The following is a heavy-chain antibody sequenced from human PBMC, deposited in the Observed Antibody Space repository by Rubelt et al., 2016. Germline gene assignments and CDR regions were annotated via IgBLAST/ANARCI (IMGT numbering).Heavy chain of an antibody. Sequence: QVQLVQSGAEVKKPGSSVMVSCKASGGTFRSYAISWVRQAPGQGLEWMGGIIPIFGTATYAQKFQGRVTIIADESRSTSYMELSSLRSEDTAVYYCARRQQLGPFDYWGQGTLVTVSS. CDR1: GGTFRSYA. D-gene: IGHD6-13*01. CDR2: IIPIFGTA. V-gene: IGHV1-69*01. J-gene: IGHJ4*02. CDR3: ARRQQLGPFDY.